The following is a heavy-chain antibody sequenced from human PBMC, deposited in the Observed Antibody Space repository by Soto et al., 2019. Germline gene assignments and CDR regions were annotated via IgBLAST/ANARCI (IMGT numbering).Heavy chain of an antibody. CDR2: IIPIFGTA. V-gene: IGHV1-69*12. D-gene: IGHD2-15*01. CDR3: ARFPNKCGGSCYDY. J-gene: IGHJ4*02. Sequence: QVQLVQSGAEVKKPGSSVKVSCKASGGTFSSYAISWVRQAPGQGLEWMGGIIPIFGTANYAQKFQGRVTITADESTSTANMELSSLRSEDTAVYYCARFPNKCGGSCYDYWGQGTLVTVSS. CDR1: GGTFSSYA.